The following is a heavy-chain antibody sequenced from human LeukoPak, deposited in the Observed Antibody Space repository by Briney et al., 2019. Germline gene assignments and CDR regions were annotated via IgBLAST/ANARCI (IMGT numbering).Heavy chain of an antibody. Sequence: PSETLSLTCTVSGGSISSYYWSWIRQLPGKGLEWIGYIYYSGSTNYNPSLKSRVTISVDTSKNQFSLKLSSVTAADTAVYYCARENPRDAFDIWGQGTMVTVSS. V-gene: IGHV4-59*12. J-gene: IGHJ3*02. CDR3: ARENPRDAFDI. CDR2: IYYSGST. CDR1: GGSISSYY.